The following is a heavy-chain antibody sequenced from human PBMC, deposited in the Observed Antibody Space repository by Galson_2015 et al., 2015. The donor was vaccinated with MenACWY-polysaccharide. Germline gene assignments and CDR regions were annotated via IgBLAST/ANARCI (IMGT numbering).Heavy chain of an antibody. Sequence: SLRLSCAASGFTFSSYSMGWVRQPPGGGLEWVSAIDPSGTYTPSADSVKGRFSISRDNSKNMLYQQMNSLRADDTAVYYCAKISITTENFDYWGQGTLVTVSS. CDR1: GFTFSSYS. V-gene: IGHV3-23*05. CDR2: IDPSGTYT. J-gene: IGHJ4*02. CDR3: AKISITTENFDY. D-gene: IGHD3-10*01.